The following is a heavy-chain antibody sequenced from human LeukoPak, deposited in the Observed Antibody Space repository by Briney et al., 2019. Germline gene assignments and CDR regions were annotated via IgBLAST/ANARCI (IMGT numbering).Heavy chain of an antibody. Sequence: GGSLRLSRAASGFTFSRYSMNWVRQAPGKGLEWVSSISSSSSYIHSADSVRGRFTISRDNAKHSLFLQMNSLRAEDTAVYYCARDEWGDAFDIWGQGTMVTVFS. CDR2: ISSSSSYI. D-gene: IGHD1-26*01. J-gene: IGHJ3*02. CDR1: GFTFSRYS. V-gene: IGHV3-21*01. CDR3: ARDEWGDAFDI.